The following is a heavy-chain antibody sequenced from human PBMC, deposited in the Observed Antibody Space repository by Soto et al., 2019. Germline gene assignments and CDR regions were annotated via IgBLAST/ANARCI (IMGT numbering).Heavy chain of an antibody. CDR1: GFTFSTYG. V-gene: IGHV3-30*18. CDR2: MSYDGTKQ. D-gene: IGHD6-13*01. J-gene: IGHJ4*02. Sequence: GGSLRLSCAASGFTFSTYGMHWVRQAPGKGLEWVAAMSYDGTKQYYVDSVKGRFTISRDNSRNTLFLQLNSLRDEDTAVYYCAKEYGSTWIDHWGQGTLVTVSS. CDR3: AKEYGSTWIDH.